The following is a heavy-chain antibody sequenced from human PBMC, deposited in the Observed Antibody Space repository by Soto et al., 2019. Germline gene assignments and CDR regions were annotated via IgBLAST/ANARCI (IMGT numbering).Heavy chain of an antibody. Sequence: GGSLRLSCAASGFTFSSYAMHWVRQAPGKGLEWVAVISYDGSNKYYADSVKGRFTISRDNSKNTLYLQMNSLRAEDTAVYYCARPNSSGPYKYYYYYGMDVWGQGTTVTVSS. J-gene: IGHJ6*02. CDR3: ARPNSSGPYKYYYYYGMDV. V-gene: IGHV3-30-3*01. CDR2: ISYDGSNK. CDR1: GFTFSSYA. D-gene: IGHD6-19*01.